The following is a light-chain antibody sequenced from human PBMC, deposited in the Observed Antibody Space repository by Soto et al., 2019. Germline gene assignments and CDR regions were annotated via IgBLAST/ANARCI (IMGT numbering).Light chain of an antibody. V-gene: IGKV1-17*01. Sequence: DIQMTQSPSSLSASVGDKVTITCRASQGIRNALAWYQQKPGKAPKRLIYGASTLQSGVPSRFSGSGSGTEFTLTISSLQPDDFATYYCQQYNSYWTFGQGTKVDNK. CDR3: QQYNSYWT. J-gene: IGKJ1*01. CDR2: GAS. CDR1: QGIRNA.